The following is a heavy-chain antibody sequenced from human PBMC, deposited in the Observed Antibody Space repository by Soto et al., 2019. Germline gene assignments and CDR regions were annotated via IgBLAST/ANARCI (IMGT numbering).Heavy chain of an antibody. CDR3: ARVRLQLWLSPYFDY. CDR1: GGSISSGDYY. J-gene: IGHJ4*02. Sequence: SSETLSLTCTVSGGSISSGDYYWSWIRQPPGKGLEWIGYIYYSGSTYYNPSLKSRVTISVDTSKNQFSLKLSSVTAADTAVYYCARVRLQLWLSPYFDYWGQGTLVTVSS. V-gene: IGHV4-30-4*01. CDR2: IYYSGST. D-gene: IGHD5-18*01.